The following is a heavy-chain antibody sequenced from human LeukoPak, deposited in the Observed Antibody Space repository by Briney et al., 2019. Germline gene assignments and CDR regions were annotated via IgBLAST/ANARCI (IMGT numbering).Heavy chain of an antibody. CDR3: AKRLAGASGWYSLDY. CDR1: GFTLSSYG. CDR2: ISYDANKK. V-gene: IGHV3-30*18. Sequence: GGSLRLSCAASGFTLSSYGMHWVREAPGKGLEWVAVISYDANKKSYVDSVKGRFTISRDDSNNTLYLQMNSLRAEDTAVYYCAKRLAGASGWYSLDYWGQGTLVTVSS. D-gene: IGHD6-19*01. J-gene: IGHJ4*02.